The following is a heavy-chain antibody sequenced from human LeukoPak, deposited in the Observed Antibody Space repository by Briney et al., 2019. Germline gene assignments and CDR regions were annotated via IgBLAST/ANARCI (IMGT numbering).Heavy chain of an antibody. CDR1: GYTFTGYY. Sequence: ASVKVSCKASGYTFTGYYMHWVRQAPGQGLEWMGWINPNSGGTNYAQKFQGWVTMTRDTSISTAYMELSRLRSDDTAAYYCARGGDVVVPAAVEVSVQSSSFDPWGQGTLVTVSS. CDR3: ARGGDVVVPAAVEVSVQSSSFDP. CDR2: INPNSGGT. D-gene: IGHD2-2*01. V-gene: IGHV1-2*04. J-gene: IGHJ5*02.